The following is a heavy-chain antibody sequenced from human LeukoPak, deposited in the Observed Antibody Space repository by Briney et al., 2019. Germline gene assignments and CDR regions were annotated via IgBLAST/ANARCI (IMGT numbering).Heavy chain of an antibody. CDR3: ARENVVVAGTEYYYGMDV. Sequence: PGGSLRLSCAASGFTFSDYYMSWIRQAPGEGLEWVSYISSSGSTIYYADSVKGRFTVSRDNAKNSLYLQMNSLGAEDTAVYYCARENVVVAGTEYYYGMDVWGQGTTVTVSS. CDR1: GFTFSDYY. V-gene: IGHV3-11*01. CDR2: ISSSGSTI. J-gene: IGHJ6*02. D-gene: IGHD2-15*01.